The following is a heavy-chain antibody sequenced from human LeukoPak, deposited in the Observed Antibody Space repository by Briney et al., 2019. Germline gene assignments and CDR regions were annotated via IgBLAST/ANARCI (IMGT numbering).Heavy chain of an antibody. CDR3: ARLGGYCSSTSCYVEFDY. Sequence: GESLKISCKGCGYSFTSYWIGWVRQMPGKGLEWMGNIYPGDSNTRYSPSFQGQVTISADKSISTAYLQWSSLKASDTAMYYCARLGGYCSSTSCYVEFDYWGQGTLVSVSS. CDR1: GYSFTSYW. CDR2: IYPGDSNT. D-gene: IGHD2-2*01. V-gene: IGHV5-51*01. J-gene: IGHJ4*02.